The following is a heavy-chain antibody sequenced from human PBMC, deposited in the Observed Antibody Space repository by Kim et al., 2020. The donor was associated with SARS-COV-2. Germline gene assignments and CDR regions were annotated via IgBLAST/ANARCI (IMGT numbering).Heavy chain of an antibody. V-gene: IGHV1-2*06. J-gene: IGHJ4*02. Sequence: ASVKVSCKASGHTFTGYYMHWVRQAPGQGLEWMGRINPNSGGTNYAQKFQGRVTMTRDTSISTAYMELSRLRSDDTAVYYCARIDCSGGSCYSDYWGQGTLVTVSS. D-gene: IGHD2-15*01. CDR3: ARIDCSGGSCYSDY. CDR2: INPNSGGT. CDR1: GHTFTGYY.